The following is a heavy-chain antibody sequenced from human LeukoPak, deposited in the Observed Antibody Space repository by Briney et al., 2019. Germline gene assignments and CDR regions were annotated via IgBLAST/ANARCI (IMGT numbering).Heavy chain of an antibody. J-gene: IGHJ4*02. Sequence: GGSLRLSCTASGFTFGDHAMSWVRQAPGKGLEWVGFIRSKAYGGTTEYAASVKGRFTISRDDSKSIAYLQMNSLKTEDTAVYYCTRDRVGYYEGFDYWGQGTLVTVSS. D-gene: IGHD3-22*01. CDR3: TRDRVGYYEGFDY. CDR1: GFTFGDHA. V-gene: IGHV3-49*04. CDR2: IRSKAYGGTT.